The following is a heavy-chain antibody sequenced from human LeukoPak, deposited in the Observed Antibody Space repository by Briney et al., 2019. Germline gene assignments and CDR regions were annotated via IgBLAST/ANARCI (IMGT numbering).Heavy chain of an antibody. V-gene: IGHV1-69*04. Sequence: ASVKVSCKASGGTFSSYAISWVRQAPGQGLEWMGRIIPILGIANYAQKFQGRVTITADKSTSTAYMELSSLRSEDTAVYYCAKGKGSGSPTRGYYDYYMDVWGKGTTVTVSS. CDR1: GGTFSSYA. CDR2: IIPILGIA. CDR3: AKGKGSGSPTRGYYDYYMDV. D-gene: IGHD3-10*01. J-gene: IGHJ6*03.